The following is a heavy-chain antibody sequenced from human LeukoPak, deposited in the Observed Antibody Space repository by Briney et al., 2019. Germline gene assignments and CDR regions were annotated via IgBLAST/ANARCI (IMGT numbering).Heavy chain of an antibody. J-gene: IGHJ4*02. Sequence: ASVKVSCKASGYTFTGYYMHWVRQAPGQGLEWMGWINPNSGGTNYAQKFQGRVTMTRDTSISTAYMELSRLRSDDTAVYYCAKGAAPVTTTSFLDYWGQGTLVTVSS. D-gene: IGHD4-17*01. V-gene: IGHV1-2*02. CDR1: GYTFTGYY. CDR2: INPNSGGT. CDR3: AKGAAPVTTTSFLDY.